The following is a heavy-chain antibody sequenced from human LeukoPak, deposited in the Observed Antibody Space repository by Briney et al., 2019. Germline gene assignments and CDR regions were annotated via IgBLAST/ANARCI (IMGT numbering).Heavy chain of an antibody. Sequence: GGSLRLSCAASGFTFSKYWMLWVRQAPGKGLEGVSRINTDGTVTTYADSVKGRFTVSRDNADNTMFLQMNSVRYEDKAVYYCATKQWLAPPPDSWGQGTPVTVSS. CDR2: INTDGTVT. J-gene: IGHJ4*02. CDR1: GFTFSKYW. CDR3: ATKQWLAPPPDS. V-gene: IGHV3-74*01. D-gene: IGHD6-19*01.